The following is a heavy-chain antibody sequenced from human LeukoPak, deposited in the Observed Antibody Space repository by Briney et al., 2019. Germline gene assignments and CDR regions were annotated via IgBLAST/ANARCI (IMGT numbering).Heavy chain of an antibody. Sequence: SETLSLTCTVSGGSISSSTNWWSWVRQPPGKGLEWIGEIYHSGGTNYNPSLKSRITISVDRSQNQFSLKVNSLTAADTAVYYCARLRVEAAAGQELLDYWGQGTLVTVSS. D-gene: IGHD6-13*01. CDR1: GGSISSSTNW. V-gene: IGHV4-4*02. J-gene: IGHJ4*02. CDR3: ARLRVEAAAGQELLDY. CDR2: IYHSGGT.